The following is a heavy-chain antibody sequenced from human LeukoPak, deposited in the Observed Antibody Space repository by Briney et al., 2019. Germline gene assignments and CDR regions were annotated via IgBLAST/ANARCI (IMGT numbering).Heavy chain of an antibody. D-gene: IGHD5-18*01. CDR2: IYPGDSDT. Sequence: GESLKISCKGSGYSFTSYWIGWVRQMPGKGLEWRGIIYPGDSDTRYSPSFQGQVTISADKSISTAYLQWSSLKASDTAMYYCARSGRRNSYGFNYWGQGTLVTVSS. J-gene: IGHJ4*02. CDR1: GYSFTSYW. V-gene: IGHV5-51*01. CDR3: ARSGRRNSYGFNY.